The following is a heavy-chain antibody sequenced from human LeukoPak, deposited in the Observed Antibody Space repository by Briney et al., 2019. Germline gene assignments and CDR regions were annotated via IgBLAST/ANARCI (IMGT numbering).Heavy chain of an antibody. V-gene: IGHV3-48*03. J-gene: IGHJ4*02. Sequence: GGSLRLSCAASGXIFSNYEMDWVRQAPGKGLEWIAYISPSGSSIYYADSVKGRFTISRDNTKNSLSLQMNSLRAEDTAVYYCAREIGGISGYWGQGTLVTVSS. CDR1: GXIFSNYE. D-gene: IGHD6-13*01. CDR2: ISPSGSSI. CDR3: AREIGGISGY.